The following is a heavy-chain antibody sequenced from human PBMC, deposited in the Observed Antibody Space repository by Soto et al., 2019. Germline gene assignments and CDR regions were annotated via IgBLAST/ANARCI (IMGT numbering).Heavy chain of an antibody. CDR1: GFNFSAYA. Sequence: EVQLLESGGGLVQPGGSLRLSCAASGFNFSAYAMNWVRQAPGKGLQWVSGLVGSGGDKNYVDSVRGRFTVSRDNSKNTLYLQMNSLRDEDTAVYYCAKDLIANNGVGGAFDMWGLGRKVTVSS. D-gene: IGHD2-8*01. J-gene: IGHJ3*02. V-gene: IGHV3-23*01. CDR2: LVGSGGDK. CDR3: AKDLIANNGVGGAFDM.